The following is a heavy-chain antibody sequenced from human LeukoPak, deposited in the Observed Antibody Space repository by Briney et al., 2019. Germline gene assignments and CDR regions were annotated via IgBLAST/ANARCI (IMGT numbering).Heavy chain of an antibody. CDR3: AKTEKGSTGWPPQDYYYFGLDV. CDR2: ISRGSGDTR. Sequence: GGSLRLSCAAFGFTFRSYEMIWVPQAPGRGRDGVPYISRGSGDTRKYADSVKGRFTISRDNAKNSLYLQMNSLRAEDTAVYYCAKTEKGSTGWPPQDYYYFGLDVWGKGTTVVVSS. D-gene: IGHD6-19*01. J-gene: IGHJ6*04. V-gene: IGHV3-48*03. CDR1: GFTFRSYE.